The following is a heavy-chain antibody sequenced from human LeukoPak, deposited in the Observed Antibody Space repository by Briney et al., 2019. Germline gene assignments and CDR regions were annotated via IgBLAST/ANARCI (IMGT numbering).Heavy chain of an antibody. CDR2: IYPGDSDT. D-gene: IGHD6-13*01. CDR3: ARRVAAATIDFDY. V-gene: IGHV5-51*01. CDR1: GYSFTSYW. J-gene: IGHJ4*02. Sequence: GESLKISCXGSGYSFTSYWIGWVRQMPGKGLEWMGIIYPGDSDTRYSPSFQGQVTISADKSISTAYLQWSSLKAPDTAMYYCARRVAAATIDFDYWGQGTLVTVSS.